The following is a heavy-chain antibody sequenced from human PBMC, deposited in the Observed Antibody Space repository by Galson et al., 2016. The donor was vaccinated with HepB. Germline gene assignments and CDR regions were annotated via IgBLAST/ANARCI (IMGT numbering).Heavy chain of an antibody. D-gene: IGHD3-3*01. CDR1: GFSFSTYT. J-gene: IGHJ3*02. CDR3: ARDRSRFSSGYYTGARDVFAI. V-gene: IGHV3-21*01. Sequence: SLRLSCAASGFSFSTYTMNWVRQAPGKGLEWISYISSSSAYVDYAASVKGRFTISRENAKNSLYLQMNSLRAEDTAVYYCARDRSRFSSGYYTGARDVFAIWGQGTVVTVSS. CDR2: ISSSSAYV.